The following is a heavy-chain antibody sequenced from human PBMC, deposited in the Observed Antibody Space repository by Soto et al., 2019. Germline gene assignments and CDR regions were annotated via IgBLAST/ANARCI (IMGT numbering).Heavy chain of an antibody. CDR1: GGTFSSYA. J-gene: IGHJ4*02. Sequence: GASVKVSCKASGGTFSSYAISWVRQAPGQGLEWMGGFDPEDGETIYAQKFQGRVTMTEDTSTDTAYMELSSLRSEDTAVYYCATSGGSYPSQYFDYWGQGTLVTVSS. D-gene: IGHD1-26*01. V-gene: IGHV1-24*01. CDR3: ATSGGSYPSQYFDY. CDR2: FDPEDGET.